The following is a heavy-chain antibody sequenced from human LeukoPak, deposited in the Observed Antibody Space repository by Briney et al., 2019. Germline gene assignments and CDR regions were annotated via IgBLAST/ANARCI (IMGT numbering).Heavy chain of an antibody. Sequence: GRSLGLSCAASGFTFSSYAMHWVRQAPGKGLEWVAVISYDGSNKYYADSVKGRFTISRDNSKSTLYLQMNSLRAEDTAVYYCARAVLLWFGDNFDYWGQGTLVTVSS. CDR1: GFTFSSYA. J-gene: IGHJ4*02. CDR3: ARAVLLWFGDNFDY. V-gene: IGHV3-30-3*01. CDR2: ISYDGSNK. D-gene: IGHD3-10*01.